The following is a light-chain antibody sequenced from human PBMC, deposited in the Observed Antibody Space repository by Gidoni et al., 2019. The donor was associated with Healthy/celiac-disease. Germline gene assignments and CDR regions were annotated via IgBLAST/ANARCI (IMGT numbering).Light chain of an antibody. CDR2: DAS. CDR3: QQRSNWLT. J-gene: IGKJ4*01. Sequence: SPATLSLSPGERATLSCRASQSVSSYLAWYQQKPGQAPRLLIYDASNRATGIPARFSGSGPGTDFTLTISSLEPEDFAVYYCQQRSNWLTFGGGTKVEIK. V-gene: IGKV3D-11*02. CDR1: QSVSSY.